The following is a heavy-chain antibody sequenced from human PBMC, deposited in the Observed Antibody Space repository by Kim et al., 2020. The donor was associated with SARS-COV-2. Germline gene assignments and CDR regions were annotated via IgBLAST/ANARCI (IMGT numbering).Heavy chain of an antibody. D-gene: IGHD3-22*01. CDR3: ARVVYYYDSSGYYYDY. V-gene: IGHV3-13*01. Sequence: SVNGRSTICRENAKNSLYLQMNSLRAGDTAVYYCARVVYYYDSSGYYYDYWGQGTLVTVSS. J-gene: IGHJ4*02.